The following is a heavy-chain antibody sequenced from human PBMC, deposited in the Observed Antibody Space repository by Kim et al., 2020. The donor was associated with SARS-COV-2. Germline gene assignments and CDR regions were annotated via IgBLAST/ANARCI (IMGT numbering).Heavy chain of an antibody. D-gene: IGHD3-10*01. CDR3: ARYYYGSGTYNPHLDY. V-gene: IGHV4-31*03. CDR2: IYYTGST. J-gene: IGHJ4*02. Sequence: SETLSLTCTVSGDSTSSGTYYWTWIRQLPGKGLEWIGYIYYTGSTYYNSSLKSRVTISVDTSKNQFSLKLNSVTAADTAVYFCARYYYGSGTYNPHLDYWGQGTLVTVSS. CDR1: GDSTSSGTYY.